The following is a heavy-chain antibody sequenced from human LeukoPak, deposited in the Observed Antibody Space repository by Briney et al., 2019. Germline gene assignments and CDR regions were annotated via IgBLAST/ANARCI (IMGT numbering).Heavy chain of an antibody. D-gene: IGHD3-9*01. Sequence: PGGSLRLSCAASGFTFSDYYMNWIRQAPGEGLEWVSYISSSGSTIYYADSVKGRFTISRGNAKNSLYLQMNSLRAEDTAVYYCAKEGNYDILTGYYSDYWGQGTLVTVSS. CDR1: GFTFSDYY. J-gene: IGHJ4*02. CDR2: ISSSGSTI. CDR3: AKEGNYDILTGYYSDY. V-gene: IGHV3-11*04.